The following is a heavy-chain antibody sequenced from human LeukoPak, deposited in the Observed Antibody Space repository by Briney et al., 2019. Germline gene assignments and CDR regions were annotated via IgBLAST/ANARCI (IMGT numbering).Heavy chain of an antibody. J-gene: IGHJ4*02. CDR2: IYYSGST. Sequence: SETLSLTCTVSGGSISSYYWSWIRQPPGKGLEWIGYIYYSGSTNHNPSLKSRVTISVDTSKNQFSLKLSSVTATDTAVYYCARVSITMVRGVIGHFDYWGQGTLVTVSS. D-gene: IGHD3-10*01. V-gene: IGHV4-59*01. CDR1: GGSISSYY. CDR3: ARVSITMVRGVIGHFDY.